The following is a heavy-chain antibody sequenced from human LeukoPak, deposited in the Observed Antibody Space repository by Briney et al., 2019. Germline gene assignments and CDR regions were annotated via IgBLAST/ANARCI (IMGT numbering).Heavy chain of an antibody. J-gene: IGHJ5*02. V-gene: IGHV4-59*01. D-gene: IGHD3/OR15-3a*01. CDR3: ARDRTGDNWFDP. CDR2: IYYSGST. Sequence: ASETLSLTCTVSGDSISSYYWSWIRQPPGKGLEWIGYIYYSGSTNYNPSLKSRVTVSVDTSKNQFSLKLSSVTAADTAVYYCARDRTGDNWFDPWGQGTLVTVSS. CDR1: GDSISSYY.